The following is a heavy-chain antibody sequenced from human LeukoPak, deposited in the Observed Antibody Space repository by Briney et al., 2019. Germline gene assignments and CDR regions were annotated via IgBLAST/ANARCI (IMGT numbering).Heavy chain of an antibody. D-gene: IGHD6-19*01. Sequence: SQTLSLTCGISGDSVSSNSAAWNWIRQSPSSGLEWLGRTYYRSEWYTDYEVSVKSRITINPDTSKNQFSLQLNSVTPEGTAVYYCARGSSGWYYFDYWGQGTLVTVSS. CDR1: GDSVSSNSAA. V-gene: IGHV6-1*01. CDR3: ARGSSGWYYFDY. J-gene: IGHJ4*02. CDR2: TYYRSEWYT.